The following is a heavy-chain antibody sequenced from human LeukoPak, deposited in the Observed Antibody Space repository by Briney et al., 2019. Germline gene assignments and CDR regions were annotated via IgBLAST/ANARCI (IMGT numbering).Heavy chain of an antibody. D-gene: IGHD1-1*01. V-gene: IGHV1-2*02. J-gene: IGHJ6*02. CDR1: GYTFTGYY. CDR3: ARAIAANDLYYYYGMDV. CDR2: INPNSGGT. Sequence: GASVKVSCKASGYTFTGYYMHWVRQAPGQGLGWMGWINPNSGGTNYAQKFQGRVTMTTDTSTSTAYMELRSLRSDDTAVYYCARAIAANDLYYYYGMDVWGQGTTVTVSS.